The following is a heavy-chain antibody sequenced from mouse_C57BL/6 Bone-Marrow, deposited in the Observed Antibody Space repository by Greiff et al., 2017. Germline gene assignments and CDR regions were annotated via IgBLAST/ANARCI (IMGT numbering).Heavy chain of an antibody. D-gene: IGHD1-1*01. CDR1: GYTFTSYG. Sequence: QVQLQQSGAELARPGASVKLSCKASGYTFTSYGISWVKQRTGQGLEWIGEIYPRSGNTYYNEKFKGKATLTADKSSSTAYMEIRSLTSEDSAVYFCSRSYYYGSSYDYWGQGTTLTVSS. J-gene: IGHJ2*01. V-gene: IGHV1-81*01. CDR3: SRSYYYGSSYDY. CDR2: IYPRSGNT.